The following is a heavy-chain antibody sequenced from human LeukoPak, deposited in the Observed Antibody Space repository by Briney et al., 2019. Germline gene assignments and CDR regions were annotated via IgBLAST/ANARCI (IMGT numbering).Heavy chain of an antibody. Sequence: GGSLRLSCAASGFTSIPSELNWVRQAPGKGLEWISYISHTGSLIYYADSVKGRFTISRDNANNFLYLQMDSLRVEDTGIYYCSSYCSEGTCYGYFHHWGQGTLVTVSS. D-gene: IGHD2-15*01. CDR3: SSYCSEGTCYGYFHH. CDR1: GFTSIPSE. J-gene: IGHJ1*01. V-gene: IGHV3-48*03. CDR2: ISHTGSLI.